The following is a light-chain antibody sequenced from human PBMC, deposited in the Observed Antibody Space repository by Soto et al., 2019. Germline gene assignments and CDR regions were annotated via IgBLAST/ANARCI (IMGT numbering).Light chain of an antibody. J-gene: IGKJ3*01. CDR3: QQYGSSPFT. Sequence: TPSLSPRDRATLSCRASQSVSSSYLAWYQQKPGQAPRLLIYGASSRATGIPDRFSGSGSGTDFTLTISRLEPEDFAVYYCQQYGSSPFTFDPGTKVDIK. CDR2: GAS. CDR1: QSVSSSY. V-gene: IGKV3-20*01.